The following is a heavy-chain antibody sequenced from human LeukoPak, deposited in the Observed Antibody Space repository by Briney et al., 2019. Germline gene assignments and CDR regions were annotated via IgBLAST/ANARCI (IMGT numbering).Heavy chain of an antibody. J-gene: IGHJ6*03. D-gene: IGHD3-10*01. CDR3: ARAGEYRLYSYYYYYMDV. Sequence: GASVKVSCKASGYTFTGYYMHWVRQAPGRGLEWMGWINPNGGGANYAQKFQGRVSMTRDTSISTAYMDLSRLRSDDTAVYYCARAGEYRLYSYYYYYMDVWGKGTTVTVSS. V-gene: IGHV1-2*02. CDR2: INPNGGGA. CDR1: GYTFTGYY.